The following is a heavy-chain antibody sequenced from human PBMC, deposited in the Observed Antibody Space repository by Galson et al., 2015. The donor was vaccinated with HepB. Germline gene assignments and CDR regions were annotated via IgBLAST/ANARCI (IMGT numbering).Heavy chain of an antibody. CDR1: GFSFSDYY. D-gene: IGHD2-21*02. V-gene: IGHV3-11*05. J-gene: IGHJ6*02. Sequence: SLRLSCAASGFSFSDYYMSWIRQAPGKGLEWVSYISTSSSSTYTNYADSVRGRFTISRDNAKKSLYLDMNSLRPEDTAIYYCARDQVVVTTVELRPHYYYYGMDVWGQGTTVTVSS. CDR3: ARDQVVVTTVELRPHYYYYGMDV. CDR2: ISTSSSSTYT.